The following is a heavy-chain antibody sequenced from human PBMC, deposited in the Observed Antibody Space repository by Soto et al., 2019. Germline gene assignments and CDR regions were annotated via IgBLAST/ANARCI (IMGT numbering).Heavy chain of an antibody. V-gene: IGHV4-4*02. CDR3: ARDSGSSWRRHQTRNWFDP. J-gene: IGHJ5*02. D-gene: IGHD6-13*01. Sequence: PSETLSLTCAVSGGSISSSNWWSWVRQPPGKGLEWIGEIYHSGSTNYNPSLKSRVTISVDKSKNQFSLKLSSVTAADTAVYYCARDSGSSWRRHQTRNWFDPWGQGTLVTVSS. CDR2: IYHSGST. CDR1: GGSISSSNW.